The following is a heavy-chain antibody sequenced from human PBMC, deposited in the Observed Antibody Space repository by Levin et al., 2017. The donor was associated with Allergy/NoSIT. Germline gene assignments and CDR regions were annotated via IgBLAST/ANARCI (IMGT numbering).Heavy chain of an antibody. Sequence: GESLKISCEASGFSLSSYWMHWVRQGSGKGLVWVSRINPDGTSTGYADSVQGRFTISRDTAKNTVDLQMNSLRAEDTAMYYCVRGAPFDSWGQGTLVTVSS. V-gene: IGHV3-74*01. J-gene: IGHJ4*02. CDR1: GFSLSSYW. CDR2: INPDGTST. CDR3: VRGAPFDS.